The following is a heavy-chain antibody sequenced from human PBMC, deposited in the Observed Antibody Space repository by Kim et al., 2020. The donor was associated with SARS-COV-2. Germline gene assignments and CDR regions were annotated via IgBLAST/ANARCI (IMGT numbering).Heavy chain of an antibody. J-gene: IGHJ4*02. CDR3: ARWLCSGGSCYSGFDY. Sequence: ASVKVSCKASGYIFTSYGISWVRQAPGQGLEWMGWIFTYNGNTKSAQNLQGKVTMTADTSTSTAYMELRSLTSDDPALYYCARWLCSGGSCYSGFDYWGQ. D-gene: IGHD2-15*01. V-gene: IGHV1-18*01. CDR2: IFTYNGNT. CDR1: GYIFTSYG.